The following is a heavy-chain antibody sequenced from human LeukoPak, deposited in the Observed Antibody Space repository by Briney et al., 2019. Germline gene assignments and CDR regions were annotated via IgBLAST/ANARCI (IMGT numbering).Heavy chain of an antibody. D-gene: IGHD5-12*01. CDR1: GFTFSSYA. CDR2: ISYDGSNK. J-gene: IGHJ4*02. CDR3: ARDSGGYSGYDYFDY. V-gene: IGHV3-30-3*01. Sequence: GRSLRLSCAASGFTFSSYAMHWVRQAPGKGLEWVAVISYDGSNKYYADSVKGRFTISRDNSKNTLYLQMNSLRAEDTAVYYCARDSGGYSGYDYFDYWGQGTLVTVSS.